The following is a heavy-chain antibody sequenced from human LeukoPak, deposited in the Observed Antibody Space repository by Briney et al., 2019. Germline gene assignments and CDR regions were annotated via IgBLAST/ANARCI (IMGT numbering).Heavy chain of an antibody. CDR1: GFTLSSYW. D-gene: IGHD3-3*01. Sequence: GGSLRLSCAASGFTLSSYWMSWVRQAPGKGLEWVANIKQDGSEKYYVDSVKGRFTISRDNAKNSLYLQMYSLRAEDTALYYCARLRHNDFWSGHWKYYYYMDVWGKGTTVTVSS. CDR2: IKQDGSEK. CDR3: ARLRHNDFWSGHWKYYYYMDV. J-gene: IGHJ6*03. V-gene: IGHV3-7*01.